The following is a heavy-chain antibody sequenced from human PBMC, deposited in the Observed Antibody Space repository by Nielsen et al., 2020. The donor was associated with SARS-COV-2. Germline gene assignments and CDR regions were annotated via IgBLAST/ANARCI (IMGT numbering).Heavy chain of an antibody. CDR3: ARGQISYSSSWYARY. CDR2: INAYNGNT. Sequence: ASVKVSCKASGYTFTSYEINWVRQAPGQGLEWMGWINAYNGNTNYAQKFQGRLTVTTDTSTSTAYLELRNLRSDDTAMYYCARGQISYSSSWYARYWGQGTLVTVSS. J-gene: IGHJ4*02. CDR1: GYTFTSYE. D-gene: IGHD2-2*01. V-gene: IGHV1-18*01.